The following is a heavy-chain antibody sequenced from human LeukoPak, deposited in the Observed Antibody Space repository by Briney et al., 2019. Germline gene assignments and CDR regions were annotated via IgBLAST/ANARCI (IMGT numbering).Heavy chain of an antibody. D-gene: IGHD4-11*01. V-gene: IGHV3-7*01. Sequence: GGSLRLSCATSGFTFTNYWMVWVRQAPGKGLEWVANIKQDGSEKYYVDSVKGRFTISRDNAKNSLYLQMNSLRAENTAVYYCARVSRDFYSNYYYYYGMDVWGQGTTVTVSS. CDR3: ARVSRDFYSNYYYYYGMDV. CDR2: IKQDGSEK. J-gene: IGHJ6*02. CDR1: GFTFTNYW.